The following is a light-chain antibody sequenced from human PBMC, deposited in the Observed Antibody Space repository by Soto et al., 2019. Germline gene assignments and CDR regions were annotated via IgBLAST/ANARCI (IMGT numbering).Light chain of an antibody. V-gene: IGLV2-8*01. CDR1: SSDVGGYNY. CDR3: TSYAGGNNV. Sequence: ALTQPPSASGSPGQSVTISCTGTSSDVGGYNYVSWYQQHPGKVPKLMVYEVNKRPSGVPERFSGSKSGNTASLTVSGLQAEDEADYYCTSYAGGNNVFGTGTKLTVL. J-gene: IGLJ1*01. CDR2: EVN.